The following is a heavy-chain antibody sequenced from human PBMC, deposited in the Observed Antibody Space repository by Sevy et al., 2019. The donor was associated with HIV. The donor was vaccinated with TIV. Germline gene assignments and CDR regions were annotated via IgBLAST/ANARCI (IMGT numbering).Heavy chain of an antibody. V-gene: IGHV3-30*02. D-gene: IGHD3-10*01. CDR3: AKDPGISPSIVQGVFYYYYGMDV. CDR1: GFTFSSYG. Sequence: GGSLRLSCAASGFTFSSYGMHWVRQAPGKGLEWVAFIRYDGSNKYYADSVKGRFTISRDNSKNTLYLQMKSLIAGETAVYYCAKDPGISPSIVQGVFYYYYGMDVWGQGTTVTVSS. J-gene: IGHJ6*02. CDR2: IRYDGSNK.